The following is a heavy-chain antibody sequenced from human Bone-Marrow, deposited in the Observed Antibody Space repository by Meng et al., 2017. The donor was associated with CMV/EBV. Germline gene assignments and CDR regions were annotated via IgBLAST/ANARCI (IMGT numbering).Heavy chain of an antibody. V-gene: IGHV4-59*01. CDR3: ARDLQRAYSYYGMDV. Sequence: SDTLSLTCTVSGGSISSYYWNWIRQPPGKGLEWLPSVYYSGTTNYNPSLKSRLTISVDTSKSQFSLKLNSVSEADTAVYYFARDLQRAYSYYGMDVWGQGTTVTVSS. J-gene: IGHJ6*02. CDR2: VYYSGTT. CDR1: GGSISSYY. D-gene: IGHD6-25*01.